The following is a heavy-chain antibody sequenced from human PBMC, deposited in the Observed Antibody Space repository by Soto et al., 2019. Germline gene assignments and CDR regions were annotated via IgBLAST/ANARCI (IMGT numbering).Heavy chain of an antibody. CDR3: ARASPSTVTTYWDY. V-gene: IGHV1-69*12. CDR2: IIPIFGTA. D-gene: IGHD4-17*01. J-gene: IGHJ4*02. Sequence: QVQLVQSGAEVKKPGSSVKVSCKASGGTFSSYAISWVRQAPGQGLEWMGGIIPIFGTANYAQKFQGRVTITADESTSTDYMELSSLRAEDTAVYYCARASPSTVTTYWDYWGQGTLVTVSS. CDR1: GGTFSSYA.